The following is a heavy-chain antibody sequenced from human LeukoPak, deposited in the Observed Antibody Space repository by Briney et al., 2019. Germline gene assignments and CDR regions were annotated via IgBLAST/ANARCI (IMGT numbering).Heavy chain of an antibody. CDR1: GFTFSRYA. CDR3: AKELGFEDWFDP. CDR2: INGDGST. Sequence: GGSLRLSCIISGFTFSRYAMSWVRQAPGKGLEWVSAINGDGSTYYADSVKGRFTISRDNSNGTLYLQMNSLRAEDTAVYYCAKELGFEDWFDPWGQGTLVTVSS. V-gene: IGHV3-23*01. J-gene: IGHJ5*02. D-gene: IGHD3-3*01.